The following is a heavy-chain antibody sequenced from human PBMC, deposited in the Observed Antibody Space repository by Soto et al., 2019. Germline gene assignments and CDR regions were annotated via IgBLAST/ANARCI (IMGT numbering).Heavy chain of an antibody. V-gene: IGHV4-59*01. Sequence: PSETLSLTCSVSGGSISSYFWSWIRQPPGKGLEWIGYIYDSGSTNYNPSLKSRVTISVDTSKNQFSLRLSSVTPADTAVYYCARAGTAMVTLDYWGQGTLVTVSS. CDR1: GGSISSYF. CDR3: ARAGTAMVTLDY. CDR2: IYDSGST. D-gene: IGHD5-18*01. J-gene: IGHJ4*02.